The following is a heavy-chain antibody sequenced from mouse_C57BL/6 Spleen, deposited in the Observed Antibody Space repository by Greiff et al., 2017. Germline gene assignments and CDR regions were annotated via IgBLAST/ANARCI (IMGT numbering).Heavy chain of an antibody. V-gene: IGHV1-64*01. CDR3: ARSDYGSSSRYFDV. D-gene: IGHD1-1*01. CDR2: IHPNSGST. J-gene: IGHJ1*03. Sequence: QVQLQQPGAELVKPGASVKLSCKASGYTFTSYWMHWVKQRPGQGLEWIGMIHPNSGSTNYNEKFKSKATLTVDKSSSTAYMQLSSLTSEDSAVYYCARSDYGSSSRYFDVWGTGTTVTVSS. CDR1: GYTFTSYW.